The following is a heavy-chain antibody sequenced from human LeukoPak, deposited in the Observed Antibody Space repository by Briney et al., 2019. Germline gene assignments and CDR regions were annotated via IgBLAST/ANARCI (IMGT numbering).Heavy chain of an antibody. CDR1: GYTFTSYD. D-gene: IGHD1-26*01. Sequence: ASVKVSCKASGYTFTSYDINWVRQATGQGLEWMGWMNPNSGNTGYAQKFQGRVTMTRNTSISTAYMELSSMRSEDTAVYYCARVLIVSGRFYYMDVWGKGTTVTVSS. CDR2: MNPNSGNT. J-gene: IGHJ6*03. CDR3: ARVLIVSGRFYYMDV. V-gene: IGHV1-8*01.